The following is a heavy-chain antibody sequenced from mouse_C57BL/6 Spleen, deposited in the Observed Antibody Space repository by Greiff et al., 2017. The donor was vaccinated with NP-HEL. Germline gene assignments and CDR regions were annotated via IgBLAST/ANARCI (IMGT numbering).Heavy chain of an antibody. CDR2: ISDGGSYT. D-gene: IGHD1-1*01. CDR3: AGITTLVAHYWYFDV. Sequence: EVQRVESGGGLVKPGGSLKLSCAASGFTFSSYAMSWVRQTPEKRLEWVATISDGGSYTYYPDNVKGRFTIARDNAKNNLYLQMSHRKSEDTAIYYCAGITTLVAHYWYFDVWGTGTTVTVSS. CDR1: GFTFSSYA. V-gene: IGHV5-4*01. J-gene: IGHJ1*03.